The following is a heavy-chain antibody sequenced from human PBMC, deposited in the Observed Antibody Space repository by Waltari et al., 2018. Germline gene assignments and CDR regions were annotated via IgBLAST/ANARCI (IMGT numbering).Heavy chain of an antibody. V-gene: IGHV3-21*01. J-gene: IGHJ5*02. Sequence: EVQLMESGGGLVKPGGSLRLSCAASGFTFSTYNMNWVRQAPGKGREWVSSVSRNGAYIHYGDSVKGRFTISRDNAKTSLYLQMNGLRDEDTAVYYCARGGWGFYLDLWGQGALVTVSS. CDR3: ARGGWGFYLDL. D-gene: IGHD7-27*01. CDR1: GFTFSTYN. CDR2: VSRNGAYI.